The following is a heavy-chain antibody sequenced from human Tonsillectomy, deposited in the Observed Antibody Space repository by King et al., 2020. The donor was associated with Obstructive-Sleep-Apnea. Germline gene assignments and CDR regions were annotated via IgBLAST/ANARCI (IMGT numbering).Heavy chain of an antibody. J-gene: IGHJ3*02. D-gene: IGHD3-22*01. V-gene: IGHV4-31*03. CDR3: ARGSSGYRDAFDI. CDR1: GGSISSGGYY. Sequence: QLQESGPGLVKPSQTLSLTCTVSGGSISSGGYYWSWIRQHPGKGLEWIGYIYYSGSTYYNPSLKSRVTISVDTSKNQCSLKLSSVTAADTAVYYCARGSSGYRDAFDIWGQGTMVTVSS. CDR2: IYYSGST.